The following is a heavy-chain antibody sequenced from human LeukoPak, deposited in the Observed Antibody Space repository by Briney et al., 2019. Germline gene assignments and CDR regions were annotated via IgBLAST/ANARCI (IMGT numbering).Heavy chain of an antibody. CDR1: GFTFSSYS. CDR3: AKDLGRYRNNYFDY. CDR2: IGTSSSII. V-gene: IGHV3-48*01. Sequence: GGSLRLSCAASGFTFSSYSMNWVRQTPGKGLEWVSYIGTSSSIIYYADSVKGRFTISRDDSKNTLYLQMNSLRAEDTAVYYCAKDLGRYRNNYFDYWGQGTLVTVSS. J-gene: IGHJ4*02. D-gene: IGHD1-26*01.